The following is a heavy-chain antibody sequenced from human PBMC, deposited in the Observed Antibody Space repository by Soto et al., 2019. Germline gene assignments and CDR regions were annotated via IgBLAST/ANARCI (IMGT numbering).Heavy chain of an antibody. D-gene: IGHD3-22*01. V-gene: IGHV3-11*04. CDR3: ASPDSSGPQRPFHY. Sequence: GGSLRLSCAVSGFTFSDYYMSWIRQAPGKGLEWVSYISSSGRTTYYADSVRGRFTISRDNAKNSLFLQMNSLRAEDTSVYYCASPDSSGPQRPFHYWGQGTLVTVSS. CDR2: ISSSGRTT. J-gene: IGHJ4*02. CDR1: GFTFSDYY.